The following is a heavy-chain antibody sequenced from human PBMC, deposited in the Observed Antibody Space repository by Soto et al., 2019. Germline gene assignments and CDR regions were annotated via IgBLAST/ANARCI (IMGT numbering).Heavy chain of an antibody. D-gene: IGHD6-13*01. V-gene: IGHV1-8*01. J-gene: IGHJ6*02. CDR3: ARRGYSSSWYYYYYYGMDV. CDR2: MNPNSGNT. CDR1: GYTFTSYD. Sequence: QVQLVQSGAEVKKPGASVKVSCKASGYTFTSYDINWVRQATGQGLEWMGWMNPNSGNTGYAQKSPCRVNMTRNTSISTAYMELSSLRSEDTAVYYCARRGYSSSWYYYYYYGMDVWGQGTTVTVSS.